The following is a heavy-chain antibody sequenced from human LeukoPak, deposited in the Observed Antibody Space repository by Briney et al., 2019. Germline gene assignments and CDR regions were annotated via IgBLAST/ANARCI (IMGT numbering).Heavy chain of an antibody. CDR2: IYPGDSDT. J-gene: IGHJ4*02. V-gene: IGHV5-51*01. D-gene: IGHD1-26*01. CDR3: ARKASGSYGY. CDR1: GYRFMNYW. Sequence: GESLKISLKGSGYRFMNYWIAWVRQMPGKGLEWMGIIYPGDSDTRYSPSFQGQVTISADKSITTAYLQWSGLKTSDTAMYYCARKASGSYGYWGKGTLVTVSP.